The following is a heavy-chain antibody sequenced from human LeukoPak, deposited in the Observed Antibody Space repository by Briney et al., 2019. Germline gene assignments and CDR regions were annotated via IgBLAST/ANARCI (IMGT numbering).Heavy chain of an antibody. D-gene: IGHD6-6*01. CDR1: GGTSSSYA. V-gene: IGHV1-69*01. CDR3: ARLGYSSSSWDYYYMDV. J-gene: IGHJ6*03. CDR2: IIPIFGTA. Sequence: GASVKVSYKASGGTSSSYAISWVRQAPGQGLEWMVGIIPIFGTANYAQKFQGRVTITADESTSTAYMELSSLRSEDTAVYYCARLGYSSSSWDYYYMDVWGKGTTVTVSS.